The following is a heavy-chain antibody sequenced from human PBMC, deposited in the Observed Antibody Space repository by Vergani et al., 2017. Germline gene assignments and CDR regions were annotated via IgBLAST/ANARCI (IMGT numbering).Heavy chain of an antibody. CDR3: AKSVSYYDSSGYYYFDY. Sequence: QVQLVESGGGVVQPGRSLRLSCAASGFIFSSYGIHWVRQAPGKGLEWVAVISYDGRYKYYADSVKGRFTISRDNPKNTLYLQMNSLRAEDTAVYYCAKSVSYYDSSGYYYFDYWGQGTLVTVSS. CDR1: GFIFSSYG. J-gene: IGHJ4*02. D-gene: IGHD3-22*01. CDR2: ISYDGRYK. V-gene: IGHV3-30*18.